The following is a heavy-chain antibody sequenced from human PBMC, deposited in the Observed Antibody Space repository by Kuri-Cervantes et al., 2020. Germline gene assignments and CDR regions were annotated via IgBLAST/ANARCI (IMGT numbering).Heavy chain of an antibody. J-gene: IGHJ6*02. CDR2: ISGSGGST. CDR1: GFTFSSYA. Sequence: GESLKISCAASGFTFSSYAMSWVRQAPGKGLEWVSAISGSGGSTYYADSVKGRFTISRDNSKNTLYLQMNSLRAEDTAVYYCAKEPAYIYSRYYDFWSGLQRLYYGMDVWGQGTTVTVSS. V-gene: IGHV3-23*01. D-gene: IGHD3-3*01. CDR3: AKEPAYIYSRYYDFWSGLQRLYYGMDV.